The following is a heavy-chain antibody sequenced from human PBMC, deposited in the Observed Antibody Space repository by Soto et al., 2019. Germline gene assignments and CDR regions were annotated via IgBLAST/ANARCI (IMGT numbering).Heavy chain of an antibody. D-gene: IGHD3-3*01. CDR2: INSNSGDT. V-gene: IGHV1-2*04. Sequence: ASVKVSCKASGYTFSGYYIHWVRQAPGQGLEWVGRINSNSGDTKYTQKFEGWVTLTMDTSISTAFMELSRLRSVDTAVYYCATSKNDFWYNYPYYSYAMDVWGQGTTVTVSS. J-gene: IGHJ6*02. CDR1: GYTFSGYY. CDR3: ATSKNDFWYNYPYYSYAMDV.